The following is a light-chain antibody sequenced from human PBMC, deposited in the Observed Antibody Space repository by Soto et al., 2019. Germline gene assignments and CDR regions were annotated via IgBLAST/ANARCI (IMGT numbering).Light chain of an antibody. J-gene: IGKJ2*01. CDR2: GAS. V-gene: IGKV3-20*01. Sequence: DIVVTQSPGTLSLAPVERATLSCRASQIISRTYLGWYQQKPGQAPRLLIYGASSRATGIPDRFSGSGSGTDFTLTISRLEHEDFAVYYCQHYGTSLYTFGQGTKLAIK. CDR1: QIISRTY. CDR3: QHYGTSLYT.